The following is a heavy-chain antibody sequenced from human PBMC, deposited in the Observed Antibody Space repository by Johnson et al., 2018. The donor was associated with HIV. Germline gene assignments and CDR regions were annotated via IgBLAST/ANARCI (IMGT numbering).Heavy chain of an antibody. CDR1: GFTFSSYA. D-gene: IGHD6-6*01. V-gene: IGHV3-30*04. J-gene: IGHJ3*02. CDR2: ISYDGSNK. CDR3: ANSYSSSSGNNDYTFDI. Sequence: QVQLVESGGGVVQPGRSLRLSCAASGFTFSSYAMHWVRQAPGKGLEWVAVISYDGSNKYYADYVQGRFTISRDNSKNTLYLQMNSLRAEDTAVYYCANSYSSSSGNNDYTFDIWGQGTMVTVSS.